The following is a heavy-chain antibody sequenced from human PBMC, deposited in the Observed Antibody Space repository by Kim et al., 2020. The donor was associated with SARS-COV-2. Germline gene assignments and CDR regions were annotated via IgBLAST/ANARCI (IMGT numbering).Heavy chain of an antibody. Sequence: GGSLRLSCAASGFTFSSYGMHWVRQAPGKGLEWVAVISYDGSNKYYADSVKGRFTISRDNSKNTLYLQMNSLRAEDTAVYYCASILLYSGYDLWGGDAFDIWGQGTMVTVSS. J-gene: IGHJ3*02. D-gene: IGHD5-12*01. CDR3: ASILLYSGYDLWGGDAFDI. CDR2: ISYDGSNK. V-gene: IGHV3-30*03. CDR1: GFTFSSYG.